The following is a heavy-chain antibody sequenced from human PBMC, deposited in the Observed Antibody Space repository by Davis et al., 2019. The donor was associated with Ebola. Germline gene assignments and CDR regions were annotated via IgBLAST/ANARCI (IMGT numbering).Heavy chain of an antibody. CDR2: MNPNRGDT. Sequence: AASVKVSCKASVYTFISFDINWVRQATGQGLEWMGWMNPNRGDTGYAQKFQGRVTMTRNTAMNTAYMELSGLTSEDTAVYYCATRYQLLDNWGQGTLVTVSS. V-gene: IGHV1-8*01. CDR1: VYTFISFD. D-gene: IGHD2-2*01. CDR3: ATRYQLLDN. J-gene: IGHJ4*02.